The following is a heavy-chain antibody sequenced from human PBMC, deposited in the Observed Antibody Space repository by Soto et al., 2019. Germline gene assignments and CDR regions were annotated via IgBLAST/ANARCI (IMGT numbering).Heavy chain of an antibody. J-gene: IGHJ4*02. CDR2: VHYSGST. CDR1: GDSISSYF. Sequence: SETLSLTCTVSGDSISSYFWSWIRQPPGKGLEWIGYVHYSGSTSYNPSLKSRVTISVDTSKGQFSLKLSSVTAADAAVYYCATIGRAVAVNYFDYWGQGTLVTVSS. V-gene: IGHV4-59*01. D-gene: IGHD6-19*01. CDR3: ATIGRAVAVNYFDY.